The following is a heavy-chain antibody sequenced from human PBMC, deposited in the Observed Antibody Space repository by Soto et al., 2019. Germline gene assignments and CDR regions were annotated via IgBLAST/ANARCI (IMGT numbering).Heavy chain of an antibody. CDR1: GGSVSSESHY. Sequence: SETLSLTCTVSGGSVSSESHYWSWIRQTPGKGLEWIGYIYYTGSTNYNPSLKGRVTMSVDTSRDQVSLRLRSVTRADTAVYYCARDQYGFRSGSYYYAMEVWGQGTKVTVSS. CDR3: ARDQYGFRSGSYYYAMEV. CDR2: IYYTGST. V-gene: IGHV4-61*01. J-gene: IGHJ6*02. D-gene: IGHD3-3*01.